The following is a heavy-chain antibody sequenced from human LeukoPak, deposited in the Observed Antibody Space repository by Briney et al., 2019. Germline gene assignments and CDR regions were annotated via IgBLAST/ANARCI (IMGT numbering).Heavy chain of an antibody. CDR3: ARDSNYYGSGSYYISDS. CDR1: GYTFTGYY. Sequence: ASAKVSCKASGYTFTGYYIHWVRQAPGQGLAWMGWINPHSGGTGYEQNFQGRGTMTTATSISTAYMDLSSLRSDDTAFYYCARDSNYYGSGSYYISDSWGQGTLVTVSS. J-gene: IGHJ4*02. V-gene: IGHV1-2*02. CDR2: INPHSGGT. D-gene: IGHD3-10*01.